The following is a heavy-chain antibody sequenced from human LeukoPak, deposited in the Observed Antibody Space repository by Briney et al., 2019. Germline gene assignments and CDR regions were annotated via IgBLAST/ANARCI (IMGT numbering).Heavy chain of an antibody. CDR3: AREMGGYPFDY. V-gene: IGHV3-48*03. CDR1: GFLFSSLE. Sequence: PGGSLRLSCAASGFLFSSLEVNWVRQAPGKGLEWVSYISSSGITIYYADSVKGRFTISRDNAKNSLYLQMNSLRAEDTAVYYCAREMGGYPFDYWGQGTLVTVSS. J-gene: IGHJ4*02. CDR2: ISSSGITI. D-gene: IGHD5-12*01.